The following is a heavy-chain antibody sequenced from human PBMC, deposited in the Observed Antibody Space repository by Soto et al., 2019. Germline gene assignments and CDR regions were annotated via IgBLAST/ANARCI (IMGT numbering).Heavy chain of an antibody. D-gene: IGHD4-17*01. V-gene: IGHV3-23*01. CDR1: GFIFSNYA. CDR3: AKDPNGDYVGAFDI. J-gene: IGHJ3*02. Sequence: GESLKISCAVSGFIFSNYAMSWVRQGPGKGLEWVSGVSASGARTYYADSVKGRFTISRDNYKNTLSLQMNSLRVEDTAIYYCAKDPNGDYVGAFDIWGQGTMVTVSS. CDR2: VSASGART.